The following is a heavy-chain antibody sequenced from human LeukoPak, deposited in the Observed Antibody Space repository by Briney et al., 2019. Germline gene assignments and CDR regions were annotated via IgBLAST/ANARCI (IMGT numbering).Heavy chain of an antibody. CDR2: VSYDGSNK. CDR1: GFIFSSYG. CDR3: AKDRNYDILTGPFDY. V-gene: IGHV3-30*18. D-gene: IGHD3-9*01. Sequence: GGSLRLSCAASGFIFSSYGMHWVRQAPGKGLEWVAVVSYDGSNKYYADSVKGRFTVSRDNSKNTLYLQMNSLRAEDTAVYYCAKDRNYDILTGPFDYWGQGTLVTVSS. J-gene: IGHJ4*02.